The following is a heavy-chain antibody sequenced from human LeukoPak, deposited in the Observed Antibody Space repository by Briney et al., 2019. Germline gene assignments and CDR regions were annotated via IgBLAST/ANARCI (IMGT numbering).Heavy chain of an antibody. J-gene: IGHJ5*02. D-gene: IGHD3-3*01. V-gene: IGHV1-69*05. CDR1: GATFSSYA. Sequence: GASVKVSCKASGATFSSYAISWVRQAPGQGLEWMGGIIPIFGTANYAQKFQGRVTITTDESTSTAYMELSSLRSEDTAVYYCARGANIITIFGGGTNWFDPWGQGTLVTVSS. CDR2: IIPIFGTA. CDR3: ARGANIITIFGGGTNWFDP.